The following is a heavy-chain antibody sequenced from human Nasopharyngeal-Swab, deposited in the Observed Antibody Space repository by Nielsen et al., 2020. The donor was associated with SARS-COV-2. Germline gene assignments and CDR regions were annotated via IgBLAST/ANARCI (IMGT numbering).Heavy chain of an antibody. CDR1: GGTFSSYA. CDR3: ATEPATGYCSGGSCYRFDY. D-gene: IGHD2-15*01. Sequence: SVKVSCKASGGTFSSYAISWVRQAPGQGLEWMGGIIPILGIANYAQKFQGRVTITADKSTSTAYMELSSLRSEDTAVYYCATEPATGYCSGGSCYRFDYWGRGTLVTVSS. J-gene: IGHJ4*02. CDR2: IIPILGIA. V-gene: IGHV1-69*10.